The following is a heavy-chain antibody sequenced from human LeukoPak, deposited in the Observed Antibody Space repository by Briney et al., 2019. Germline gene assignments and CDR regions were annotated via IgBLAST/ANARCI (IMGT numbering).Heavy chain of an antibody. Sequence: GGSLRLSCAASGFTFSSYWMSWVRQAPGKGLEWVSAISGSGGSTYYADSVKGRFTISRDNSKNTLYLQMNSLRAEDTAVYYCAKASGSGSYSYYFDYWGQGTLVTVSS. CDR3: AKASGSGSYSYYFDY. CDR1: GFTFSSYW. CDR2: ISGSGGST. V-gene: IGHV3-23*01. J-gene: IGHJ4*02. D-gene: IGHD3-10*01.